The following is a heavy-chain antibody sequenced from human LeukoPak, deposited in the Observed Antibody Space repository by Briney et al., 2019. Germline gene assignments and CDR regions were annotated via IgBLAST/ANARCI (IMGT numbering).Heavy chain of an antibody. CDR2: ITGRST. CDR3: AKVVGTSGWYFDY. J-gene: IGHJ4*02. CDR1: GFTFSDYY. V-gene: IGHV3-23*01. Sequence: GGSPRLSCAASGFTFSDYYMSWIRQAPGKGLEWVSGITGRSTYYADSVKGRFTISRDISKNTLYVQMNSLRAEDTAVYYCAKVVGTSGWYFDYWGQGTLVTVSS. D-gene: IGHD1-1*01.